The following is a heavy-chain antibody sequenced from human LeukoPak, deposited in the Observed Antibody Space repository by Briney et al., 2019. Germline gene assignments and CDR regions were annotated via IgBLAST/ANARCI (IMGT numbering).Heavy chain of an antibody. V-gene: IGHV5-51*01. Sequence: GESLKISCKGSGYSFTSYWIAWVRQMPGRGLGWMGIIYPGDSETRYSPSFQGQVTISADKSISTAYLQWSSLKASDTAMYYCARRSSGSHGSWFDPWGQGTLVTVSS. CDR3: ARRSSGSHGSWFDP. CDR2: IYPGDSET. J-gene: IGHJ5*02. CDR1: GYSFTSYW. D-gene: IGHD6-19*01.